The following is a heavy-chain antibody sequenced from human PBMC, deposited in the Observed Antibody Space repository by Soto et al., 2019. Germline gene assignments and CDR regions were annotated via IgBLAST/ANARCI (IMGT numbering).Heavy chain of an antibody. V-gene: IGHV4-31*03. Sequence: SETLSLTCTVSGGSISSGGYYWSWIRQHPGKGLEWIGYIYYSGSTYYNPSLKSRVTISVDTSKNQFSLKLSSVTAADTAVYYCARVSKRANDAFDIWGQGTMVTVSS. CDR3: ARVSKRANDAFDI. D-gene: IGHD1-26*01. J-gene: IGHJ3*02. CDR1: GGSISSGGYY. CDR2: IYYSGST.